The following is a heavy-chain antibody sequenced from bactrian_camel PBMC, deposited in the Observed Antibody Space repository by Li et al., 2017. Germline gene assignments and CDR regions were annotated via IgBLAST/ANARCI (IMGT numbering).Heavy chain of an antibody. CDR2: LDNDGLP. V-gene: IGHV3S53*01. CDR1: GYNRRNFC. CDR3: AADDFYCSTGAGDLTVATEIEEADFTH. Sequence: HVQLVESGGGSVQAGGSLTLSCVVSGYNRRNFCMGWFRGNNREGLAGLDNDGLPNYANSVKGRFTISFDNAKNTLYLQMNSLKPEDTVMYYCAADDFYCSTGAGDLTVATEIEEADFTHWGQGTQVTVS. J-gene: IGHJ6*01. D-gene: IGHD1*01.